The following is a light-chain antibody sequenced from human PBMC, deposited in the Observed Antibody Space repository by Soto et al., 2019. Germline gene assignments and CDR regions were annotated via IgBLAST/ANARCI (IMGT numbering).Light chain of an antibody. V-gene: IGKV3-15*01. J-gene: IGKJ5*01. CDR3: QQYNNWPLT. CDR2: DAA. CDR1: QTISSY. Sequence: VLTQSQATLSLSPGERATLSCRASQTISSYLLWYQQKPGQAPRLLKYDAATRATGTPDRFSGSGSGTEFTLTISSLQSEDFAVYYCQQYNNWPLTFGQGTRLEIK.